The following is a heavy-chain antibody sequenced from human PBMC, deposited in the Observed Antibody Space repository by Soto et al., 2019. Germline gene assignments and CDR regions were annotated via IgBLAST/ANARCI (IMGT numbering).Heavy chain of an antibody. Sequence: PGGSLRLSCAASGFTSSSYEMNWVRQAPGKGLEWVSYISSSGSTIYYADSVKGRFTISRDNAKNSLYLQMNSLRAEDTAVYYCARDLKVGYCSSTSCRRGYYYYGMDVWGQGTTVTVS. J-gene: IGHJ6*02. CDR3: ARDLKVGYCSSTSCRRGYYYYGMDV. CDR1: GFTSSSYE. D-gene: IGHD2-2*01. V-gene: IGHV3-48*03. CDR2: ISSSGSTI.